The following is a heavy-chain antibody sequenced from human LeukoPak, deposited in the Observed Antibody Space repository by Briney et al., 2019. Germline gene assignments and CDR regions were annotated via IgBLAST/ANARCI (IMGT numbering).Heavy chain of an antibody. V-gene: IGHV4-30-4*08. CDR2: LYYRGST. Sequence: SETPSLTCTVSGRSISSRDYYWSWIRQPPGKGLASIGYLYYRGSTYYNPSLTHQVTISVDTSKNQFSLQLSSVTAADTAVYYCARVMTYYDFWSGYYVDYYYYYMDVWGKGTTVTVSS. J-gene: IGHJ6*03. CDR1: GRSISSRDYY. CDR3: ARVMTYYDFWSGYYVDYYYYYMDV. D-gene: IGHD3-3*01.